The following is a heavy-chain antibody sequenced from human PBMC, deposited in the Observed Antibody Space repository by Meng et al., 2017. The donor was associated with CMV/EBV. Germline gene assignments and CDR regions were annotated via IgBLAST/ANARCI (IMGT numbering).Heavy chain of an antibody. D-gene: IGHD3-22*01. Sequence: GESLKISCAASGFTFSSYAMHWVRQAPGKGLEWVAVISYDGSNKYYADSVKGRFTISRDNSKNTLYLQMNSLRAEDTAVYYCARGRDYDSSSYYGYWGQGTLVTVSS. J-gene: IGHJ4*02. CDR3: ARGRDYDSSSYYGY. CDR1: GFTFSSYA. V-gene: IGHV3-30*04. CDR2: ISYDGSNK.